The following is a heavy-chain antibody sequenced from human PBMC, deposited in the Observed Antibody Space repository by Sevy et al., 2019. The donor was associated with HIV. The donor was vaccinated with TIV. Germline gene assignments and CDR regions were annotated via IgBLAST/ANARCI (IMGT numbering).Heavy chain of an antibody. V-gene: IGHV3-30*09. D-gene: IGHD2-8*02. CDR3: ARVGVSYCTDCCYHRFDF. CDR1: GFTFSSYA. Sequence: GGSLRLSCAASGFTFSSYALLWVRQAPGKGLEWVSLISYDGSKKYYSDSVKGRFAISRDESKTTLFLQMNSLRSEDTAIYHCARVGVSYCTDCCYHRFDFWGRGTLVTVSS. J-gene: IGHJ4*02. CDR2: ISYDGSKK.